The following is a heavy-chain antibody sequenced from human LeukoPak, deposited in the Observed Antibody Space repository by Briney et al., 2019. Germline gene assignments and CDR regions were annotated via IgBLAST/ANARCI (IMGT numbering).Heavy chain of an antibody. CDR3: AKSYTFRFDP. Sequence: GGSLRLSCAASGFTFSDFAMSWVRPAPGKRMEWVSAISGSGGHTYYADSVKGRFTISRDNSKNTLYLHMNSLRAEDTAVYYCAKSYTFRFDPWGQGTLVTVSS. J-gene: IGHJ5*02. CDR1: GFTFSDFA. V-gene: IGHV3-23*01. CDR2: ISGSGGHT. D-gene: IGHD2/OR15-2a*01.